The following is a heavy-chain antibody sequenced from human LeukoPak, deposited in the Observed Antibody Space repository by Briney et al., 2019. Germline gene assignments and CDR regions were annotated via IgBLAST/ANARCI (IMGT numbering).Heavy chain of an antibody. Sequence: PGGSLRLSCEASGFTFSSYAMTWVRQAPGKGLEWVSSITASGGDTYFADSVKGRFTISRDNSKNTVFLQMNSLRAEDTALYYCARDSSGAYCGQGTLVTVSS. V-gene: IGHV3-23*01. J-gene: IGHJ4*02. CDR3: ARDSSGAY. D-gene: IGHD6-19*01. CDR2: ITASGGDT. CDR1: GFTFSSYA.